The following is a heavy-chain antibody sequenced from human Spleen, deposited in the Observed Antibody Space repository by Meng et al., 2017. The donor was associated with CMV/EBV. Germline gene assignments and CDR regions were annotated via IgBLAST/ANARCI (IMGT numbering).Heavy chain of an antibody. Sequence: GESLKISCAASGFTFSSYAMHWVRQAPGKGLEWVAVISYDGSNKYYADSVKGRFTISRDNAKNSLYLQMNSLRAEDTAVYYCARPFSSWGGWYFDLWGRGTLVTVSS. D-gene: IGHD6-6*01. V-gene: IGHV3-30*04. CDR3: ARPFSSWGGWYFDL. CDR1: GFTFSSYA. J-gene: IGHJ2*01. CDR2: ISYDGSNK.